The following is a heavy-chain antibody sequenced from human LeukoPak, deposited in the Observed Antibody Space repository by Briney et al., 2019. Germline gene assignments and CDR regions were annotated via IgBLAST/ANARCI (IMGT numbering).Heavy chain of an antibody. D-gene: IGHD3-22*01. CDR1: GGSISSYY. Sequence: SETLSLTCTVSGGSISSYYWSWIRQPPGKGLEWIGYIYYSGSTNYNPSLKSRVTISADTSKNQFSLKLSSVTAADTAVYYCARAGLDSSGYYLGRDDAFDIWGQGTMVTVSS. CDR2: IYYSGST. V-gene: IGHV4-59*01. J-gene: IGHJ3*02. CDR3: ARAGLDSSGYYLGRDDAFDI.